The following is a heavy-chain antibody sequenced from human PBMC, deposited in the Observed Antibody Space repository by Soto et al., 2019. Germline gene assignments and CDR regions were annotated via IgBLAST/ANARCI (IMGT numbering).Heavy chain of an antibody. Sequence: PGGSLRLSCAASGFTFSSYDMHWVRQAAGKGLEWVSAIGTAGDTYYPGSVKGRFTISRENAKNSLYLQMNSLRAEDTAVYYCARGGIAVAGNPSEAMDVWGQGTTVTVSS. CDR3: ARGGIAVAGNPSEAMDV. CDR1: GFTFSSYD. D-gene: IGHD6-19*01. CDR2: IGTAGDT. J-gene: IGHJ6*02. V-gene: IGHV3-13*01.